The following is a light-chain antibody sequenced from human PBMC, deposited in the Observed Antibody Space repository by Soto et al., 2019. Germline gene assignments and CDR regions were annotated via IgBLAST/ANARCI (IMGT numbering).Light chain of an antibody. Sequence: TQPVPMSSTPGQAITFSSPGTNRDVASYHYLSWSQQPPGKAPKLVVEDDTYRPSADSDRLSGSKSGNTASLTISGLQAEDEADYFCSSHSSITPYVFGTGTKVTVL. J-gene: IGLJ1*01. CDR2: DDT. CDR1: NRDVASYHY. CDR3: SSHSSITPYV. V-gene: IGLV2-14*01.